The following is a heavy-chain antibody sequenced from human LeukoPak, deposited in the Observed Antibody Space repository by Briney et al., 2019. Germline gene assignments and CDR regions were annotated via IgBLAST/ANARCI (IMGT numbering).Heavy chain of an antibody. CDR2: IYYSGST. V-gene: IGHV4-59*01. CDR1: GGSISSYY. CDR3: AGGGAREYYYYGMDV. J-gene: IGHJ6*02. D-gene: IGHD1-26*01. Sequence: SETLSLTCTVSGGSISSYYWSWIRQPPGKGLEWIGYIYYSGSTNYNPSLKSRVTISVDTSKNQFSLKLSSMTAADTAVYYCAGGGAREYYYYGMDVWGQGTTVTVSS.